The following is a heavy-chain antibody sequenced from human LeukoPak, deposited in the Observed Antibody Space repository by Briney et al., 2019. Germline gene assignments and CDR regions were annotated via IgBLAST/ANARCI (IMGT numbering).Heavy chain of an antibody. D-gene: IGHD5-18*01. CDR2: ISYDGSNK. CDR3: ATVDTENY. J-gene: IGHJ4*02. V-gene: IGHV3-30-3*01. CDR1: GFTFSSYA. Sequence: PGGSLRLSCAASGFTFSSYAMHWVRQAPGKGLEWVAVISYDGSNKYYADSVKGRFTISRDNSKNTLYLQMNSLRAEDTAVYYCATVDTENYWGQGTLVTVSS.